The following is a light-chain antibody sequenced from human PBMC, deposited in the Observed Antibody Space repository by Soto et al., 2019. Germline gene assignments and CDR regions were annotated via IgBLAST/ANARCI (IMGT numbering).Light chain of an antibody. CDR2: GAS. CDR3: QQYGNSLPWT. J-gene: IGKJ1*01. Sequence: IVMTHSRATLPVWRGDGATLNDRNSQSVNSKLAWYQQKPGQAPRLLIFGASNRATGIPDRFSGGGSGTDFTLTISRLEPEDFAVYYCQQYGNSLPWTFGQGTKVDIK. V-gene: IGKV3-20*01. CDR1: QSVNSK.